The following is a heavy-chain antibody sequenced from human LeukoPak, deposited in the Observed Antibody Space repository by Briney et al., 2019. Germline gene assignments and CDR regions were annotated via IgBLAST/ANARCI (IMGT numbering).Heavy chain of an antibody. J-gene: IGHJ4*02. V-gene: IGHV1-24*01. CDR1: GYTLTELS. CDR2: FDPEDGET. Sequence: ASVKVSCKVSGYTLTELSMHWVRQAPGKGLEWMGGFDPEDGETIYAQKFQGRVTMTEDTSTDTAYMELSSLRSEDTAAYYCATKERIVATIDFDYWGQGTLVTVSS. D-gene: IGHD5-12*01. CDR3: ATKERIVATIDFDY.